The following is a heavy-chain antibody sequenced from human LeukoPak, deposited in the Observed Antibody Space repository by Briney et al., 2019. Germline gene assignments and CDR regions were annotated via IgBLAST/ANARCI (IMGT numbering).Heavy chain of an antibody. V-gene: IGHV5-51*01. Sequence: GESLKISCKGSGYSFTTYCIAWVRRMPGKGLDWMGVICPADSDTRYSPSFQGQVTISADKSISTAYLQWSSLKASDSAIYYCARRSDYCSGGSCLLFDHWGQGTLVTVSS. CDR1: GYSFTTYC. CDR2: ICPADSDT. D-gene: IGHD2-15*01. CDR3: ARRSDYCSGGSCLLFDH. J-gene: IGHJ4*02.